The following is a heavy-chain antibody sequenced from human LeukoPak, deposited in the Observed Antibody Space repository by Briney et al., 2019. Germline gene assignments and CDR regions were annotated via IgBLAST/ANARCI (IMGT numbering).Heavy chain of an antibody. CDR1: GYTFTSYD. CDR2: ISAYNGNT. CDR3: ARGRGERVVTAIYYYMDV. Sequence: EASVKVSCKASGYTFTSYDINWVRQAPGQGLEWMGWISAYNGNTNYAQKLQGRVTMTTDTSTSTAYMELRSLRSDDTAVYYCARGRGERVVTAIYYYMDVWGKGTTVTVSS. J-gene: IGHJ6*03. D-gene: IGHD2-21*02. V-gene: IGHV1-18*01.